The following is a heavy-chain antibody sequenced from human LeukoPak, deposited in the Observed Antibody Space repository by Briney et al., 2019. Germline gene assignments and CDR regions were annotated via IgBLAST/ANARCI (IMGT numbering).Heavy chain of an antibody. CDR1: GGTFSSYA. CDR2: IIPILGIA. V-gene: IGHV1-69*04. D-gene: IGHD3-3*01. J-gene: IGHJ4*02. Sequence: SVKVSCKASGGTFSSYAISWVRQAPGQGLEWMGRIIPILGIANYAQKFQGRVTITADKSTSTAYMELSSLRSEDTAVYYCARESLGSKYYDFWSGYYSPWYFDYWGQGTLVTVSS. CDR3: ARESLGSKYYDFWSGYYSPWYFDY.